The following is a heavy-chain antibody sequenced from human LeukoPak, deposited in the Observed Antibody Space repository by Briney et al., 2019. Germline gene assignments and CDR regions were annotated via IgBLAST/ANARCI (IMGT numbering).Heavy chain of an antibody. D-gene: IGHD2-15*01. CDR2: MYYSGST. CDR3: ARRMVGAAPNWFDP. J-gene: IGHJ5*02. CDR1: GDSISRNSYY. V-gene: IGHV4-39*01. Sequence: PSETLSLTCTVSGDSISRNSYYWGWIRQPPGKGLEWIGSMYYSGSTYYNPSLKSRVTISVDTSKNQFSLKLSSVTAADTAVYYCARRMVGAAPNWFDPWGQGTLVTVSS.